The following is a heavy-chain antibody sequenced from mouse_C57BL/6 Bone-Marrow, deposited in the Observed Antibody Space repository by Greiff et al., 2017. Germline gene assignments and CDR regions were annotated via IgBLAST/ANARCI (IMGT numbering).Heavy chain of an antibody. CDR3: ARSYYGFAY. D-gene: IGHD1-1*01. V-gene: IGHV1-59*01. J-gene: IGHJ3*01. CDR1: GYTFTSYW. Sequence: QVQLQQPGAELVRPGTSVKLSCKASGYTFTSYWMHWVKQRPGQGLEWIGVIDPSDSYTNYNQKFKGKATLTVDTSSSTAYMQLSSLTSEDSAVYYCARSYYGFAYWGQGTLVTVSA. CDR2: IDPSDSYT.